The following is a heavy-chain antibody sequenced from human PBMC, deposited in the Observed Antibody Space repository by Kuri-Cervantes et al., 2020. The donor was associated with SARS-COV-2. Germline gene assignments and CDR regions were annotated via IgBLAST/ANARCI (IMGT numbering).Heavy chain of an antibody. J-gene: IGHJ6*03. V-gene: IGHV3-9*01. CDR1: GFTFSSYA. Sequence: SLRLSCAASGFTFSSYAMHWVRQAPGKGLEWVSGISWNSGSIGYADSVKGRFTISRDNAKNSLYLQMNSLRAEDTAVYYCAKPRGGDFWNSYYPYSYYMDVWGKGTTVTVSS. CDR3: AKPRGGDFWNSYYPYSYYMDV. D-gene: IGHD3-3*01. CDR2: ISWNSGSI.